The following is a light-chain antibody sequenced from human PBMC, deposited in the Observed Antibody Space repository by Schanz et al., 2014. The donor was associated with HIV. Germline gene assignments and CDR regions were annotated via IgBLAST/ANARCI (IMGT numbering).Light chain of an antibody. CDR1: SSDVGADNS. Sequence: QSALTQPASVSGSPGQSITISCTGTSSDVGADNSVSWYQQHPGRAPRLLVYDVTYRPSGVSNRFSGSKSGNTASLTISGLQPEDEADYSCAAWDDSLSGPVFGGGTQLTVL. J-gene: IGLJ2*01. V-gene: IGLV2-14*03. CDR2: DVT. CDR3: AAWDDSLSGPV.